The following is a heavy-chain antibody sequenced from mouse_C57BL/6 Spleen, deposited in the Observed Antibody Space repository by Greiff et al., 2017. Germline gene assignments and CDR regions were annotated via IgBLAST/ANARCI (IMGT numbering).Heavy chain of an antibody. D-gene: IGHD2-4*01. CDR1: GYTFTSYT. CDR2: INPRSGYT. Sequence: QVQLQQSGAELARPGASVKLSCKASGYTFTSYTMHWVKQRPGQGLEWIGYINPRSGYTKYNQKFKDKATLTADKSSITAYMQLSSLSSEYPSFYYCAISPNSDYGPYIDYWGQGTTLTVSS. CDR3: AISPNSDYGPYIDY. V-gene: IGHV1-4*01. J-gene: IGHJ2*01.